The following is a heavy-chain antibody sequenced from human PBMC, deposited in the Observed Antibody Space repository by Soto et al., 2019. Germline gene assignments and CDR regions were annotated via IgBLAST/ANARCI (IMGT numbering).Heavy chain of an antibody. CDR1: GGSITSGAYY. CDR3: ARYYFDSSGYSNWFDP. V-gene: IGHV4-31*11. J-gene: IGHJ5*02. Sequence: SETLSLTCAVSGGSITSGAYYWTWIRQHPGKGLEWIAYIHYSGRTYYNPSLKSRVTISVDTSNNQFSLKLSSVTAADTAVYYCARYYFDSSGYSNWFDPWGQGTLVTVS. CDR2: IHYSGRT. D-gene: IGHD3-22*01.